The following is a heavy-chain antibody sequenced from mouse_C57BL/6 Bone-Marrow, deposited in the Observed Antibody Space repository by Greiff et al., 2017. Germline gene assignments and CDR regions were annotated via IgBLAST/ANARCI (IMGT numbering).Heavy chain of an antibody. V-gene: IGHV1-54*01. CDR1: GYAFTNYL. J-gene: IGHJ2*01. D-gene: IGHD1-1*01. Sequence: QVQLQQSGAELVRPGTSVKVSCKASGYAFTNYLIEWVKQRPGQGLEWIGVINPGSGGTNYNEKFKGKATLTADKSSSTAYMQLSSLTSEDSAVYFCARVGTTVATFDYWGQGTTLTVS. CDR3: ARVGTTVATFDY. CDR2: INPGSGGT.